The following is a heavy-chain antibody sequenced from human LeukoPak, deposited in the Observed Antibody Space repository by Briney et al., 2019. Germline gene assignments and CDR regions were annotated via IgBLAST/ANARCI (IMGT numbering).Heavy chain of an antibody. CDR1: SGSISSSSYY. V-gene: IGHV4-39*01. CDR2: IYYSGNT. J-gene: IGHJ4*02. D-gene: IGHD2-21*02. Sequence: SETLSLTCTVSSGSISSSSYYWGWIRQPPGKGLEWIGSIYYSGNTYYNPSLKSRVTISVDTSKNQFSLKLSSVTAADTAVYYCASFEVTSWTPRIDYWGQGTLVTVSS. CDR3: ASFEVTSWTPRIDY.